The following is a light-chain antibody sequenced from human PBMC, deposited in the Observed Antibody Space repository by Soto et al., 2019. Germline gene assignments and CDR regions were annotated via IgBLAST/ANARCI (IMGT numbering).Light chain of an antibody. V-gene: IGKV1-5*03. J-gene: IGKJ1*01. CDR2: KAS. CDR1: QSISSW. Sequence: DIQMTQSPWTLSASVGDRVTITWRASQSISSWLAWYQQKPGKAPKLLIYKASSLERGVPSRFSGSGSGTEFTLTISSLQPDDFATYYCQQYNSYSGTFGQGTKVDIK. CDR3: QQYNSYSGT.